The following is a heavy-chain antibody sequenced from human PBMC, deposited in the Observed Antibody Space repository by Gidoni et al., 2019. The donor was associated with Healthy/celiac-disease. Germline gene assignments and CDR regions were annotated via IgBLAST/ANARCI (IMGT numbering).Heavy chain of an antibody. D-gene: IGHD5-18*01. V-gene: IGHV3-23*01. CDR1: GFTFSSYA. Sequence: EVQLLESGGGLVQPGGSLRLSCAASGFTFSSYAMSWVRQAPGKGLEWVSAISCSGGSTYYADSVKGRFTISRDNSKNTLYLQMNSLRAEDTAVYYCAKDPAAMGYYYYYYGMDVWGQGTTVTVSS. J-gene: IGHJ6*02. CDR3: AKDPAAMGYYYYYYGMDV. CDR2: ISCSGGST.